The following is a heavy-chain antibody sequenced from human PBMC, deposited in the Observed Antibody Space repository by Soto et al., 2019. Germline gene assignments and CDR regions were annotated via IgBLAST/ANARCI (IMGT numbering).Heavy chain of an antibody. Sequence: PGESLKISCQGSGYSFTTYWISWVRQMPGKGLEWMGRIDPSDSYTNFSPSFEGHVSISVDKSISTVYLQWSSLKASDTAMYYCVTYCSGGSCYLDYYYYGMGVWGQGTMVTVSS. CDR3: VTYCSGGSCYLDYYYYGMGV. V-gene: IGHV5-10-1*01. CDR2: IDPSDSYT. J-gene: IGHJ6*02. CDR1: GYSFTTYW. D-gene: IGHD2-15*01.